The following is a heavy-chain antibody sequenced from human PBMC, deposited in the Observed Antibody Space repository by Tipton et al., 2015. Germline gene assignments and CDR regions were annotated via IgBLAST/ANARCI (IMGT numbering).Heavy chain of an antibody. CDR1: GITFSSYW. CDR2: ISHDGSER. J-gene: IGHJ3*02. D-gene: IGHD7-27*01. Sequence: FLRLSCTASGITFSSYWMSWVRQAPGKGLEWIGQISHDGSERYYLDSMRGRFTISRDNAKNSLYLRMNTLRAEDTAVYHCARDVNGGYFDIWGQGTSVTVSP. V-gene: IGHV3-7*01. CDR3: ARDVNGGYFDI.